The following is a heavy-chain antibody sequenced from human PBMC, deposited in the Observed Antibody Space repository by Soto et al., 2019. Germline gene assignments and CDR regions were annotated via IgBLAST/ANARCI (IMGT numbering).Heavy chain of an antibody. V-gene: IGHV3-30*03. CDR3: ARDSEAGTRYFDY. CDR2: ISYDGSYK. J-gene: IGHJ4*02. CDR1: GFSFSSYA. Sequence: GGSLRLSCAASGFSFSSYAMHWVRQAPGKGLEWVAFISYDGSYKKYADSVKGRFTISRDNSKNTLYLEMNSLRGEDTAVFYCARDSEAGTRYFDYWGQGTLGTVS. D-gene: IGHD1-7*01.